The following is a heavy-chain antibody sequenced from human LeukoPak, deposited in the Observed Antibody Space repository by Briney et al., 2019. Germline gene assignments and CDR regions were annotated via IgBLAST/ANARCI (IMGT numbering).Heavy chain of an antibody. J-gene: IGHJ6*02. CDR2: IYYSGST. CDR1: GGSISSYY. Sequence: SETLSLTCTVSGGSISSYYWSWIRQPPGKGLEWIGYIYYSGSTNYNPSLKSRVTISVDTSKNQLSLKLSSVTAADTAVYYCARVSGVATTTDYYYYGMDVWGQGTTVTVSS. D-gene: IGHD5-12*01. V-gene: IGHV4-59*01. CDR3: ARVSGVATTTDYYYYGMDV.